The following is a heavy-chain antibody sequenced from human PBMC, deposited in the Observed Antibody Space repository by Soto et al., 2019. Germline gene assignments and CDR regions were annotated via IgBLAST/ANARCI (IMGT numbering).Heavy chain of an antibody. Sequence: GASVKVSCKASGYTFTSYYMHWVRQAPGQGLEWMGIINPSGGSTSYAQKFQGRVTMTRDTSTSTVYMELSSLRSEDTAVYYCARGGAWRGYDLFPPHYCGQGTRVTVAS. D-gene: IGHD5-12*01. CDR3: ARGGAWRGYDLFPPHY. J-gene: IGHJ4*02. V-gene: IGHV1-46*03. CDR1: GYTFTSYY. CDR2: INPSGGST.